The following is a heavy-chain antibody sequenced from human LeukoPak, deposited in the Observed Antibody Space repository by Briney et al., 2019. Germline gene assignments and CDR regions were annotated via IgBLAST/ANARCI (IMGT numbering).Heavy chain of an antibody. J-gene: IGHJ4*02. D-gene: IGHD4-23*01. CDR2: ISGSGGST. V-gene: IGHV3-23*01. Sequence: PGGTLRLSCVVSRFRIDNYGLSWVRQAPGKGLEWVSSISGSGGSTYYADSVKGRFTISRDNSKNTLYLQMNGLRAEDTAVYYCAKDYGGKDFDYWGQGTLVTVSS. CDR3: AKDYGGKDFDY. CDR1: RFRIDNYG.